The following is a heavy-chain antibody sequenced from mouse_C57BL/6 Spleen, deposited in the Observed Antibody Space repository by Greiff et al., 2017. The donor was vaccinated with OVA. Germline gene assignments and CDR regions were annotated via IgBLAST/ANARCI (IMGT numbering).Heavy chain of an antibody. Sequence: EVMLVESGGDLVKPGGSLKLSCAASGFTFSSYGMSWVRQTPDKRLEWVATISSDGSYTYYPDSVKGRFTISRDNAKNTLYLQMSSLKSEDTAMYYCARNWDNYFDYWGQGTTLTVSS. CDR3: ARNWDNYFDY. CDR1: GFTFSSYG. CDR2: ISSDGSYT. V-gene: IGHV5-6*01. J-gene: IGHJ2*01. D-gene: IGHD4-1*01.